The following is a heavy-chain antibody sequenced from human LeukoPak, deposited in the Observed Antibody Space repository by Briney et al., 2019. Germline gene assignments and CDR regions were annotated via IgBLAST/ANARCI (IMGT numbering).Heavy chain of an antibody. V-gene: IGHV4-61*02. CDR2: IYTSGST. CDR3: ARDRGSGSPWGYYYYYMDV. CDR1: GGSISSGSYY. D-gene: IGHD3-10*01. J-gene: IGHJ6*03. Sequence: PSETLSLTCTVSGGSISSGSYYWSWIRQPAGKGLEWIGRIYTSGSTNYNPSLKSRVTISVDTSKNQFSLKLSSVTAADTAVYYCARDRGSGSPWGYYYYYMDVWGKGTTVTISS.